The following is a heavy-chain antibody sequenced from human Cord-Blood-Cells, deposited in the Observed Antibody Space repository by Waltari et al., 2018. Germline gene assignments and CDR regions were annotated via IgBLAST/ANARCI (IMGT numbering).Heavy chain of an antibody. CDR3: AKDSSSWYERRGYFDY. CDR1: GFTFSSSG. CDR2: ISYDGSNK. V-gene: IGHV3-30*18. Sequence: QVQLVESGGGVVQPGRSLRLSCAASGFTFSSSGMHCVRQAPGKGLEWVAVISYDGSNKYYADSVKGRFTISRDNSKNTLYLQMNSLRAEDTAVYYCAKDSSSWYERRGYFDYWGQGTLVTVSS. J-gene: IGHJ4*02. D-gene: IGHD6-13*01.